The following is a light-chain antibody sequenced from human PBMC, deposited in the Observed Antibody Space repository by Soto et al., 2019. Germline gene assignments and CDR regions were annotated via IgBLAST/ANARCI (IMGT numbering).Light chain of an antibody. Sequence: EIVLTQSPGTLSLSPGERATLSCRASESVNSAYLAWYQQKPGQAPRLLVYGASSRATGIPDRFSGSGSGTDFTLTISRLEPEDFAVYYCQQYGGSPSITFGQGTRLEMK. CDR2: GAS. CDR1: ESVNSAY. J-gene: IGKJ5*01. CDR3: QQYGGSPSIT. V-gene: IGKV3-20*01.